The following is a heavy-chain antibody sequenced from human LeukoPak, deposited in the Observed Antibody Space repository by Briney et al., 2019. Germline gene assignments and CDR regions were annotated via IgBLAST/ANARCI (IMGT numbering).Heavy chain of an antibody. Sequence: GGSLRLSCAASGFTFSNAWMSWVRQAPGKGLEWVGRIKSKTDGGTTDYAAPVKGRFTISRDDSKNTLYLQMNSLKTEDTAVYYCTTETYYDILTGYYRSDYWGQGTLVTVSS. CDR2: IKSKTDGGTT. V-gene: IGHV3-15*01. CDR3: TTETYYDILTGYYRSDY. CDR1: GFTFSNAW. J-gene: IGHJ4*02. D-gene: IGHD3-9*01.